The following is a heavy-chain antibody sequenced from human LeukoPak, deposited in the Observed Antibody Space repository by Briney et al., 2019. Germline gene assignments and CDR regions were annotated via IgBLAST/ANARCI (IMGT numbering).Heavy chain of an antibody. CDR3: AGQDYPINAFDI. V-gene: IGHV4-61*02. Sequence: SETLSLTCTVSGGSISSGSYYWSWIRQPAGKGLEWIGRIYTSGSTNYNPSLKSRVTISVDTSKNQFSLKLSSVTAADTAVYYCAGQDYPINAFDIWGQGTMVTVSS. J-gene: IGHJ3*02. CDR2: IYTSGST. CDR1: GGSISSGSYY. D-gene: IGHD2-15*01.